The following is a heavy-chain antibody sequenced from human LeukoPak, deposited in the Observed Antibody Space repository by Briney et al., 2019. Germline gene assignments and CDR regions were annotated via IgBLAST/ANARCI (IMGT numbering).Heavy chain of an antibody. D-gene: IGHD2-15*01. V-gene: IGHV4-39*01. CDR1: GGSISSGTSY. CDR2: IYYSGNT. CDR3: ARQQCSGGSCYSRAIWFDP. J-gene: IGHJ5*02. Sequence: AETLSLTCTVSGGSISSGTSYWGWIRQPPGKGLEWISWIYYSGNTYYNPSLKSRVTISVDTSKNQFSLKLSPVTAADTALYYCARQQCSGGSCYSRAIWFDPWGQGTLVTVSS.